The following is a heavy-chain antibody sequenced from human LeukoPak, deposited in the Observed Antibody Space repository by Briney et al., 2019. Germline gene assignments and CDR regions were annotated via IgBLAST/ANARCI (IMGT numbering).Heavy chain of an antibody. CDR2: ISAYNGNT. V-gene: IGHV1-18*01. CDR3: ARSTPDITMIVRDKWNAFDI. J-gene: IGHJ3*02. Sequence: ASVKVSCKASGYTFTSYGISWVRQAPGQGLEWMGWISAYNGNTNYAQTLQGRVTMTTDTSTSTAYMELSSLRSEDTAVYYCARSTPDITMIVRDKWNAFDIWGQGTMVTVSS. D-gene: IGHD3-22*01. CDR1: GYTFTSYG.